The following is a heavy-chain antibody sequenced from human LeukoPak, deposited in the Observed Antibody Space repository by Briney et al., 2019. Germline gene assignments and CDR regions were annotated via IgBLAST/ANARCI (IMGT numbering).Heavy chain of an antibody. Sequence: ASVKVSCKASGYTFTSYGISWVRQAPGQGLEWMGWISSYNGNTNFAQKLQGRVTMATDTSTSTAYMELRSLTSDDTAVYYCARGREPPYDYWGQGTLVTVSS. J-gene: IGHJ4*02. V-gene: IGHV1-18*01. CDR2: ISSYNGNT. D-gene: IGHD1-26*01. CDR1: GYTFTSYG. CDR3: ARGREPPYDY.